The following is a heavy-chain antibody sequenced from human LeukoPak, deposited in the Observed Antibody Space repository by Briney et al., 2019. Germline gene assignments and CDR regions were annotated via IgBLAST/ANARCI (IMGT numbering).Heavy chain of an antibody. CDR1: GFTFSSYA. J-gene: IGHJ4*02. D-gene: IGHD1/OR15-1a*01. Sequence: GGSLRLSCAASGFTFSSYAMSWVRQAPGKGLEWVSAISASGGSTYYADSVKGRFTVSRGNSKNTLYLQMNSLRAEDTAVYYCAKGYTWNNIRLLDYWGQGTLVTVSS. CDR3: AKGYTWNNIRLLDY. V-gene: IGHV3-23*01. CDR2: ISASGGST.